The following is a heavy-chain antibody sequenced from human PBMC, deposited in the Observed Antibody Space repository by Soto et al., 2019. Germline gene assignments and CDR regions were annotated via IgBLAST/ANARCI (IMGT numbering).Heavy chain of an antibody. D-gene: IGHD3-22*01. Sequence: GGSLRLSCAASGFTFSSYEMNWVRQAPGKGLEWVSYISSSGSTIYYADSVKGRFTISRDNAKNSLYLQMNSLRAEDTAVYYCARCKSYYDSSGYYQTRSAFDIWGQGTMVTVSS. V-gene: IGHV3-48*03. CDR1: GFTFSSYE. CDR3: ARCKSYYDSSGYYQTRSAFDI. J-gene: IGHJ3*02. CDR2: ISSSGSTI.